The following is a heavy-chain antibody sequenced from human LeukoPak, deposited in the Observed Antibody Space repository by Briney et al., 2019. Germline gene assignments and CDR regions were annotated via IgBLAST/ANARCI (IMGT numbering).Heavy chain of an antibody. Sequence: PSETLSLTCTVSGGSISSSSYYWGWIRQPPGKGLEWIGSIYYSGSTYYNPSLRSRVTISVDTSKNQFSLKLRSVTAADTAVYYSARRRAARPFPPFDYWGQGTLVTVSS. CDR3: ARRRAARPFPPFDY. CDR2: IYYSGST. V-gene: IGHV4-39*01. CDR1: GGSISSSSYY. D-gene: IGHD6-6*01. J-gene: IGHJ4*02.